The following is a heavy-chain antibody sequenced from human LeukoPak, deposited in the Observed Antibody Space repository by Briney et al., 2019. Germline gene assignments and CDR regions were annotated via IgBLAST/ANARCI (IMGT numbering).Heavy chain of an antibody. Sequence: GGSLRLSCAASGFTFSSYAMSWVRQAPGKGPEWVSAISGSGGSTYYADSVKGRFTISRDNSKNTLYLQMNSLRAEDTAVYYFPKGRDYVWGSYRYSYFDYWGQGTLVTVS. D-gene: IGHD3-16*02. CDR2: ISGSGGST. CDR3: PKGRDYVWGSYRYSYFDY. CDR1: GFTFSSYA. V-gene: IGHV3-23*01. J-gene: IGHJ4*02.